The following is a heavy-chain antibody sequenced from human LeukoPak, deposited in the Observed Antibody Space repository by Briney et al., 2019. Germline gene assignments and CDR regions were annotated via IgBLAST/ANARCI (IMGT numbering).Heavy chain of an antibody. J-gene: IGHJ4*02. V-gene: IGHV3-23*01. CDR2: ISGSGGST. D-gene: IGHD6-13*01. CDR1: GFTFSSYA. CDR3: AKSPLRYSSPTLRDY. Sequence: GGSLRLSCAASGFTFSSYAMSWVRQAPGKGLEWVSAISGSGGSTYYADSVKGRFTISRDNSKNTLYLQMNSLRAEDTAVYYCAKSPLRYSSPTLRDYWGQGTLVTVSS.